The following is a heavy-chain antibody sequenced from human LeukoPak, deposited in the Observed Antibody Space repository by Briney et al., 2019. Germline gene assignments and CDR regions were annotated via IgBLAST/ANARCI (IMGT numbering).Heavy chain of an antibody. V-gene: IGHV3-23*01. D-gene: IGHD4-17*01. CDR3: ANWDNGDYEGHFDY. J-gene: IGHJ4*02. CDR1: GFTFSSYA. CDR2: ISGSGGST. Sequence: PGGSLRLSCAASGFTFSSYAMSWVRQAPGKGLEWVSAISGSGGSTYYADSVKGRFTISRDNSKNTLYLQMNSLRAVDTAVYYCANWDNGDYEGHFDYWGQGTLVTVSS.